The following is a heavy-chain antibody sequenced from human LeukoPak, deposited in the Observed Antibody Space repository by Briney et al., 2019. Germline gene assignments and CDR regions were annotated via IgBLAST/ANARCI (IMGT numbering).Heavy chain of an antibody. D-gene: IGHD1-14*01. CDR1: GFSLPSYW. CDR2: IYPGDSDT. V-gene: IGHV5-51*01. CDR3: VRLSAGQSNWFDL. Sequence: GESLKISCNGSGFSLPSYWIGWGRQMPGKGVEGMGIIYPGDSDTRYSPSFQGQVTSPNDKSVGTAYLQWSRLKASAIAMYEKVRLSAGQSNWFDLWGQGTLVTVSS. J-gene: IGHJ5*01.